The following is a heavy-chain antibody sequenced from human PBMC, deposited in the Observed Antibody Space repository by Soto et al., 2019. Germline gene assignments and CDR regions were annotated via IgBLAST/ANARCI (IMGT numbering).Heavy chain of an antibody. CDR1: GGSISSSSYY. V-gene: IGHV4-39*01. Sequence: ETLSLTCTVSGGSISSSSYYCVWILEPAVKWLEWIGSIYYSGSTYYNPSLKSRVTISVDTSKSQFSLKLSSVTAADTAVYYCARSHANYDFWSGYYYYGMDVWGQGTTVTVSS. D-gene: IGHD3-3*01. CDR3: ARSHANYDFWSGYYYYGMDV. CDR2: IYYSGST. J-gene: IGHJ6*02.